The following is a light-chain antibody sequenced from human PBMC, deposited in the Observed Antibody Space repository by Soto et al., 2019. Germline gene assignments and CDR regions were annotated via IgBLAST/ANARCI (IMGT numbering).Light chain of an antibody. V-gene: IGKV3-20*01. J-gene: IGKJ1*01. CDR3: EQYGSSPRT. CDR2: GAS. Sequence: EVVMTQSPATLSVSPGERATLSCRASQSVSSNLAWYQQTPGQTPRLLIYGASSRATGIPDRFSGSGSGTDFTLTINRLEPEDFAVYYCEQYGSSPRTFGQGTKVDIK. CDR1: QSVSSN.